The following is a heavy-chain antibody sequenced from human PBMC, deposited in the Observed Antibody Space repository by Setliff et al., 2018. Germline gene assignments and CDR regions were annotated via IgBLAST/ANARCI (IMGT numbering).Heavy chain of an antibody. D-gene: IGHD3-10*01. CDR2: VFYSGDT. CDR3: ARDRYYGSGSYYNYFDK. V-gene: IGHV4-59*02. J-gene: IGHJ4*02. CDR1: GGSVKSHY. Sequence: PSETLSLTCTVSGGSVKSHYWSWIRQTPEKGLEWIGFVFYSGDTRYNPSLKSRVTISLDTPKNQFSLKLTSVTAADTAVYYCARDRYYGSGSYYNYFDKWGQGSLVTVSS.